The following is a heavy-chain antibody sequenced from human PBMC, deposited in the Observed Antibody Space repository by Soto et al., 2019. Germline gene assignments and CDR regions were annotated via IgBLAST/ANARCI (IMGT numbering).Heavy chain of an antibody. Sequence: QVQLQQWGAGLLKPSETLSLTCAVYGGSFSGYYWSWIRQPPGKGLEWIGEINHSGSTNYNPSLKSRATISVDTSKNQFSLKLSSVTAADTAVYDCARAIQYYYYYMDVWGKGTTVTVSS. V-gene: IGHV4-34*01. CDR2: INHSGST. CDR3: ARAIQYYYYYMDV. J-gene: IGHJ6*03. CDR1: GGSFSGYY.